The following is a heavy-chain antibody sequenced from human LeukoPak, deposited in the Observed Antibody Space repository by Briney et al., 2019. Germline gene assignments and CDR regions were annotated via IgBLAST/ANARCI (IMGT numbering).Heavy chain of an antibody. CDR3: ARDRPTTGTTPRGYFDY. Sequence: SVKVSCXASGGTFSSYAISWVRRAPGQGLEWMGGIMPIFGTANYAQKFQGRVTITADESTSTAYMELSSLRSEDTAVYYCARDRPTTGTTPRGYFDYWGQGTLVTVSS. D-gene: IGHD1-1*01. CDR2: IMPIFGTA. V-gene: IGHV1-69*13. J-gene: IGHJ4*02. CDR1: GGTFSSYA.